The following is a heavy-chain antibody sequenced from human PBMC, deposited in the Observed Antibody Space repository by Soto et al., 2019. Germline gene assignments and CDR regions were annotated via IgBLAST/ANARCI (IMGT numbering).Heavy chain of an antibody. J-gene: IGHJ4*02. CDR2: IYYSGST. V-gene: IGHV4-59*01. CDR3: ARANIAAAGTESFDY. D-gene: IGHD6-13*01. CDR1: GGSISSYY. Sequence: QVQLQESGPGLVKPSETLSLTCTVSGGSISSYYWSWIRQPPGKGLEWIGYIYYSGSTNYNPSLKSRVTISVDTSKNQFSLKLSSVTAADTAVYYCARANIAAAGTESFDYWGQGTLVTVSS.